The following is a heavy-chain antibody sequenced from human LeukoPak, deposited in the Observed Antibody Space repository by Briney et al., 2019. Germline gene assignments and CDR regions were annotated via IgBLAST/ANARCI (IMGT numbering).Heavy chain of an antibody. Sequence: GGSLRLSCAASGFTFSSYEMHWVRQAPGKGLEWVSYISSSGSTIYYADSVKGRFTISRDNSKNTLYLQMNSLRAEDTAVYYCAKEDSSGWLDYYYYMDVWGKGTTVTISS. CDR1: GFTFSSYE. CDR3: AKEDSSGWLDYYYYMDV. CDR2: ISSSGSTI. D-gene: IGHD6-19*01. V-gene: IGHV3-48*03. J-gene: IGHJ6*03.